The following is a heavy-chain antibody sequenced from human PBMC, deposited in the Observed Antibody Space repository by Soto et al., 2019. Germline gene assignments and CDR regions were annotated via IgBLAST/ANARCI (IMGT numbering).Heavy chain of an antibody. Sequence: GPQVKVSCKASGLTFTSSAVQWVRQARGQRLGWIGWIVVGSGNKNYAQKFQERVTITREMSTSTANMELSSLRSEDTAVYYCAAGTTGAPDYWGQGTLVTVS. CDR3: AAGTTGAPDY. V-gene: IGHV1-58*01. CDR2: IVVGSGNK. CDR1: GLTFTSSA. D-gene: IGHD4-17*01. J-gene: IGHJ4*02.